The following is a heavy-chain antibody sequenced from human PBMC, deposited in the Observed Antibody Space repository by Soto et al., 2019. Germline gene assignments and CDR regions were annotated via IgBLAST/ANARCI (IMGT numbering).Heavy chain of an antibody. Sequence: SGTLSLTCSVSGGSISSYYWSWIRQPPGKGLEWIWYIYYSGSTNYNPSLKSRVTISVDTSKNPFSLKLSSVTAADTAVYYCARDPMPIDTLGQGALVTIS. V-gene: IGHV4-59*01. CDR3: ARDPMPIDT. CDR1: GGSISSYY. D-gene: IGHD2-2*01. J-gene: IGHJ5*02. CDR2: IYYSGST.